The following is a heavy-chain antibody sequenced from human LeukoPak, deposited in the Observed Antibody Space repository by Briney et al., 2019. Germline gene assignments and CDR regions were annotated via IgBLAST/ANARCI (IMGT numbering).Heavy chain of an antibody. V-gene: IGHV3-48*01. CDR3: AKAPVTSCRGAFCYPLDS. J-gene: IGHJ4*02. Sequence: SGGSLRLSCAASRFTFSNYNMHWVRQAPGKGLEWISYITGSSSTVYYADSVEGRFTISRDNAKSSLYLKMNNLRTEDAAIYYCAKAPVTSCRGAFCYPLDSWGQGTLVTVSS. CDR1: RFTFSNYN. CDR2: ITGSSSTV. D-gene: IGHD2-15*01.